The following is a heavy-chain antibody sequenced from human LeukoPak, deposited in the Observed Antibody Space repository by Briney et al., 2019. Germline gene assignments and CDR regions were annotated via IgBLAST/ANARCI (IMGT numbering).Heavy chain of an antibody. D-gene: IGHD1-26*01. CDR3: ARVGAATTRDY. Sequence: PGGSLRLSCAASGFTLISYGMNWVRQAQGKGLVWVSRISNDGISTSYADSVKGRFTVSRDNAKNTLYLQMNSLRAEDTAVYYCARVGAATTRDYWGQGTLVTVSS. V-gene: IGHV3-74*01. J-gene: IGHJ4*02. CDR2: ISNDGIST. CDR1: GFTLISYG.